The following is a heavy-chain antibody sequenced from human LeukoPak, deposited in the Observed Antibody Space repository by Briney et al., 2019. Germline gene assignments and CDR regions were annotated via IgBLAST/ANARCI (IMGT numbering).Heavy chain of an antibody. Sequence: QSGGSLRLSCAASGFTFTNYAMTWVRQAPGRGLEWVSAIARSGGYTYYADSVRGRFTISRDNSKNTLYLQMSSLRADDTAVYYCAKLPAAGGDYVYMDYWGQGTLVTASS. J-gene: IGHJ4*02. CDR3: AKLPAAGGDYVYMDY. V-gene: IGHV3-23*01. CDR1: GFTFTNYA. CDR2: IARSGGYT. D-gene: IGHD3-16*01.